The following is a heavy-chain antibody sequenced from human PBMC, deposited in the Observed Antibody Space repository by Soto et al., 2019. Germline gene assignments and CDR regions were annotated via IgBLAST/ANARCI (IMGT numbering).Heavy chain of an antibody. V-gene: IGHV4-34*01. CDR1: GGSFSGYY. CDR3: ARAGYCSSTSCYHSFDP. CDR2: INHSGST. D-gene: IGHD2-2*01. J-gene: IGHJ5*02. Sequence: PSETLSLTCAVYGGSFSGYYWSWIRQPPGKGLEWIGEINHSGSTNYNPSLKSRVTISVDTSKNQFSLKLSSVTAADTAVYYCARAGYCSSTSCYHSFDPWGQGTLVTVSS.